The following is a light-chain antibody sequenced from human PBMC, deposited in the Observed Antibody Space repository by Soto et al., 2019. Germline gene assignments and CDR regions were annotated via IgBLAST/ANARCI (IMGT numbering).Light chain of an antibody. CDR3: QQRNSYPRT. CDR1: QGINIF. CDR2: AAS. V-gene: IGKV1-9*01. Sequence: DIQLTQSPSFLSASVGDRVTITCRASQGINIFLAWFQQKPGKAPNLLISAASTLQSGVPSRFSGSGSETEFTLTITGLQPEDSATYYCQQRNSYPRTFGQGTKVDIK. J-gene: IGKJ2*01.